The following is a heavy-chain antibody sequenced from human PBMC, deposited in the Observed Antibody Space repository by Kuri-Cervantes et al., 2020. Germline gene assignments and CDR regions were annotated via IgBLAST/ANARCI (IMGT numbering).Heavy chain of an antibody. CDR1: GFTFSSYA. Sequence: GGSLRLSCAASGFTFSSYAMHWVRQAPGKGLEWVAVISYDGSSKYYADSVKGRFTISRDNAKNSLYLQMNSLRAEDTAVYYCARDPAYYYDSSGYFQWGQGTLVTVSS. V-gene: IGHV3-30*04. J-gene: IGHJ4*02. CDR2: ISYDGSSK. D-gene: IGHD3-22*01. CDR3: ARDPAYYYDSSGYFQ.